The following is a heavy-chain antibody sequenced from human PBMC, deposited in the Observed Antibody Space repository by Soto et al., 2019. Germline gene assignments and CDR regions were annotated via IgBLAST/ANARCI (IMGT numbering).Heavy chain of an antibody. J-gene: IGHJ1*01. CDR3: ARDLRVSSSWYQDPEYFQH. V-gene: IGHV3-48*01. D-gene: IGHD6-13*01. CDR2: ISSSSSTI. Sequence: GGSLRLSCAASGFTFSSYSMNWVRQAPGKGLEWVSYISSSSSTIYYADSAKGRFTISRDNAKNSLYLQMNSLRAEDTAVYYCARDLRVSSSWYQDPEYFQHWGQGTLVTVSS. CDR1: GFTFSSYS.